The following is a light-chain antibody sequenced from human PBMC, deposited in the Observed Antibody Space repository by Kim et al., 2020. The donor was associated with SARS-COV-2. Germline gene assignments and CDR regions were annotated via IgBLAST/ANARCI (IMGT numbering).Light chain of an antibody. CDR2: RAS. J-gene: IGKJ4*01. V-gene: IGKV3-15*01. CDR1: QTIIVN. Sequence: SPGERATLSCRASQTIIVNLAWYQQKPGQPPRLLIYRASTRATGVPARFSGSGSGTEFALTISSLQSEDFAVYYCQQYNSWPPLTFGGGTKVDIK. CDR3: QQYNSWPPLT.